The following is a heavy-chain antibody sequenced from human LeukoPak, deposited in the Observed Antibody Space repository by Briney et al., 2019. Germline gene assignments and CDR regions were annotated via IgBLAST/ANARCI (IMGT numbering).Heavy chain of an antibody. Sequence: PGGPLRLSCAASEFTFSRYWMSWVRQAPGKGLEWVANIKPDGSEKYYVDSVKGRFTISRDNAKNSLYLQMNSLRAEDTAVYYCARARTRYSGSYGGAFDIWGQGTMVTVSS. CDR1: EFTFSRYW. CDR3: ARARTRYSGSYGGAFDI. D-gene: IGHD1-26*01. CDR2: IKPDGSEK. V-gene: IGHV3-7*01. J-gene: IGHJ3*02.